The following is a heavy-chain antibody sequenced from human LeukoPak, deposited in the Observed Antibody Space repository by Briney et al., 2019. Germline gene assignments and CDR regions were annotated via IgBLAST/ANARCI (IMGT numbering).Heavy chain of an antibody. J-gene: IGHJ5*02. CDR3: ARDRFGTNWFDP. Sequence: SETLSLTCTVSGGSISSYYWSWIRQPPGKGLEWIGYIYYSGSTNYNPSLKSRVTISVDTSKNQFSLKLSSVTAADTAVYYCARDRFGTNWFDPWGQGTLVTVSS. CDR1: GGSISSYY. CDR2: IYYSGST. D-gene: IGHD3-10*01. V-gene: IGHV4-59*12.